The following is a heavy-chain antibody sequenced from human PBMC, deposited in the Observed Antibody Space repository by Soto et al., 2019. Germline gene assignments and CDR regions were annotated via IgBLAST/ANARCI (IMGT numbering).Heavy chain of an antibody. D-gene: IGHD5-12*01. CDR1: GFTFSSYA. V-gene: IGHV3-30-3*01. CDR2: ISYDGSNK. Sequence: GGSLRLSCAASGFTFSSYATHWVRQAPGKGLEWVAVISYDGSNKYYADSVKGRFTISRDNSKNTLYLQMNSLRAEDTAVYYCARVGPSGPLDYWGQGTLVTVSS. J-gene: IGHJ4*02. CDR3: ARVGPSGPLDY.